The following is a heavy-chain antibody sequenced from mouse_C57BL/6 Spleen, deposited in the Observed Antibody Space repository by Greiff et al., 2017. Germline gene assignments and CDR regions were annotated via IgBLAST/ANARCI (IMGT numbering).Heavy chain of an antibody. Sequence: VQLQQSGAELMKPGASVKLSCKATGYTFTGYWIEWVKQRPGHGLEWIGEILPGSGSTNYNEKFKGTATFTADTSSNTAYMQLSSLTTEDSAIYYCAREGGHYDGYSAWFAYWGQGTLVTVAA. CDR2: ILPGSGST. CDR3: AREGGHYDGYSAWFAY. D-gene: IGHD2-3*01. CDR1: GYTFTGYW. V-gene: IGHV1-9*01. J-gene: IGHJ3*01.